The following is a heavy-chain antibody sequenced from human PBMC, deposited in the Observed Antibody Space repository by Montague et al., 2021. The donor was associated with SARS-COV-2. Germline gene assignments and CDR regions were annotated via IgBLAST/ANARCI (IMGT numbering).Heavy chain of an antibody. Sequence: SETLSLTCTVSGGSISSYYWSWFRQPPGKGLEWIGYIYYSGSTNYNPSLKSRVTISADTSKNQFSLKLSSVTAADTAVYYCAGTYYDFWSGFIHYYYMDVWGKGTTVTVSS. J-gene: IGHJ6*03. CDR1: GGSISSYY. CDR3: AGTYYDFWSGFIHYYYMDV. CDR2: IYYSGST. V-gene: IGHV4-59*01. D-gene: IGHD3-3*01.